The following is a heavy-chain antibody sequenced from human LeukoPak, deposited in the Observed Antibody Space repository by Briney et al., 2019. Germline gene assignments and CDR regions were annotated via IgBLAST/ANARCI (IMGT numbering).Heavy chain of an antibody. Sequence: PGGSLRLSCTASGFTFSNYAMGWVRQAPRKGLEWVSVISGSGSSTYYADSVKGRLTISRDNSKNTLYVQMDSLRAEDTAVYYCAKMGAYDSWSGYKYYFDYWGQGTLVTVSS. CDR3: AKMGAYDSWSGYKYYFDY. CDR1: GFTFSNYA. V-gene: IGHV3-23*01. J-gene: IGHJ4*02. D-gene: IGHD3-3*01. CDR2: ISGSGSST.